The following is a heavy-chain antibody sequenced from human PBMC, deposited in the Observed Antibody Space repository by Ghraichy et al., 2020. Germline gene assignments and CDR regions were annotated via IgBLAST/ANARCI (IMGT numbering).Heavy chain of an antibody. CDR2: IIPIFGTA. CDR1: GGTFSSYA. D-gene: IGHD3-16*02. CDR3: ARDDSMITFGGVIAIKGFDY. J-gene: IGHJ4*02. V-gene: IGHV1-69*13. Sequence: SVKVSCKASGGTFSSYAISWVRQAPGQGLEWMGGIIPIFGTANYAQKFQGRVTITADESTSTAYMELSSLRSEDTAVYYCARDDSMITFGGVIAIKGFDYWGQGTLVTVSS.